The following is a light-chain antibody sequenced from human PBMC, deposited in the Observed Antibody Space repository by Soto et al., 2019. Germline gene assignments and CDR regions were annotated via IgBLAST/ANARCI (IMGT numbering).Light chain of an antibody. CDR2: AAS. V-gene: IGKV1D-12*01. J-gene: IGKJ5*01. CDR3: QQGDSFPVT. Sequence: DVQMTQYPSSVSASVGDRVTITCRASQGIGRWLAWYQQRPGKAPRFLIYAASSLQGGDPSRFSGSGSGTDVTLTISNRQAEDFATYFCQQGDSFPVTFGQGTRLEMK. CDR1: QGIGRW.